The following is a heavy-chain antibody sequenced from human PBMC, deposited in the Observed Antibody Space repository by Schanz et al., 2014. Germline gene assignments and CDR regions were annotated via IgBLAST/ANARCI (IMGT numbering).Heavy chain of an antibody. Sequence: EVQLVESGGGLVKPGGSLRLSCGVSGFTASSHSMNWVRQAPGKGLEWVSSISSRSSHIYYADSMKGRFTVSRDNAKNSVYLQMNGLRVEDTAVYYCVRERTDYGGNSYVLDHWGQGTLVTVSS. CDR3: VRERTDYGGNSYVLDH. CDR1: GFTASSHS. D-gene: IGHD2-21*02. CDR2: ISSRSSHI. J-gene: IGHJ4*02. V-gene: IGHV3-21*02.